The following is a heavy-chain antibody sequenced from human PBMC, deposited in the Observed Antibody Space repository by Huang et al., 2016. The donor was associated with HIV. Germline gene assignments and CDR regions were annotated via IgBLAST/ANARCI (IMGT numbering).Heavy chain of an antibody. CDR1: GGSFSGYY. J-gene: IGHJ3*02. D-gene: IGHD3-22*01. CDR3: ARGPDYYDSSGREAFDI. V-gene: IGHV4-34*01. CDR2: INHSGST. Sequence: QVQLQQWGAGLLKPSETLSLTCAVCGGSFSGYYWRWIRQPPGKGLEWSGEINHSGSTNHIPSPKIQVTISVDTSKTQFSLKLNSLTAADTALYYCARGPDYYDSSGREAFDIWGQGTMVTVSS.